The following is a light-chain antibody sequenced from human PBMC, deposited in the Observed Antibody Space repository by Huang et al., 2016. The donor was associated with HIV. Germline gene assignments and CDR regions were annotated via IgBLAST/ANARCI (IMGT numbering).Light chain of an antibody. V-gene: IGKV3-11*01. CDR1: QSASSY. CDR3: QQRSNWPLT. J-gene: IGKJ4*01. Sequence: EIVLTQSPATLSLSPGERATLPCRASQSASSYLAWYRQKPGQAPRLLIYDASNRATGIPARFSGSGSGTDFTLTISSLEPEDFAVYYCQQRSNWPLTFGGGTKVEIK. CDR2: DAS.